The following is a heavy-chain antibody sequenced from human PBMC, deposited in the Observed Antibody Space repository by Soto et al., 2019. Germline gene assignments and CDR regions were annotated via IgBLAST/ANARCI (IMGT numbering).Heavy chain of an antibody. Sequence: QVQLQESGPGLVKPSETLSLNCTVSGVPISSYYWSWIRQSPGKGLEWIGYIYYSGSTNYNPSLTSRAPRSVDTSKNQFSLEKSSVTAAVTAVYYSARGSSGWPPRLDYWGQGTLVTVSS. V-gene: IGHV4-59*01. CDR2: IYYSGST. J-gene: IGHJ4*02. CDR1: GVPISSYY. CDR3: ARGSSGWPPRLDY. D-gene: IGHD6-19*01.